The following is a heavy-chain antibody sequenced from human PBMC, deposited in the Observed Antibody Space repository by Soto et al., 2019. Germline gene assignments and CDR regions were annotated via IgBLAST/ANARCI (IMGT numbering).Heavy chain of an antibody. Sequence: EVQLLESGGGLAQPGGSLRLACAASGFNFRNYVMSWVRQAPGKGLEWVSGLSGSGGSIYYAESVKGRFTISRDNSKCTLYLQMDSLRAEDTAIYFGAKDREGCGTTGCLLYGLDVWGQGTTVTVSS. CDR2: LSGSGGSI. V-gene: IGHV3-23*01. D-gene: IGHD1-1*01. CDR3: AKDREGCGTTGCLLYGLDV. CDR1: GFNFRNYV. J-gene: IGHJ6*02.